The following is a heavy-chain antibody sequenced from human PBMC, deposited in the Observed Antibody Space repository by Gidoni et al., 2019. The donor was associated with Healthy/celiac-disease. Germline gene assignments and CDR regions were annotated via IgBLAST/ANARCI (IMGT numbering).Heavy chain of an antibody. D-gene: IGHD3-10*01. CDR3: AKDITMVRSFDY. CDR2: ISGSGGST. CDR1: GFTFSSYA. J-gene: IGHJ4*02. Sequence: EVQLLESGGGLVQHGGSLRLSCAASGFTFSSYAMSWVRQAPGKGLEWVSAISGSGGSTYYADSVKGRFTISRDNSKNTLYLQMNSLRAEDTAVYYCAKDITMVRSFDYWGQGTLVTVSS. V-gene: IGHV3-23*01.